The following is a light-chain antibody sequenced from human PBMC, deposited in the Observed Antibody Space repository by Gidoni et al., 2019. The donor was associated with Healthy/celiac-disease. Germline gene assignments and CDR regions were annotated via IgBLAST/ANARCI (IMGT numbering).Light chain of an antibody. J-gene: IGKJ3*01. CDR2: DAS. CDR3: QQRSNWPPLFG. Sequence: EIVLTQSPATLSLSPGERATLSCRASQSVSSYLAWYQQKPGQAPRLLIYDASNRATGIPARFSGSGSGTDFTLTISSLEPEDCAVYYCQQRSNWPPLFGFXPXTKVDIK. CDR1: QSVSSY. V-gene: IGKV3-11*01.